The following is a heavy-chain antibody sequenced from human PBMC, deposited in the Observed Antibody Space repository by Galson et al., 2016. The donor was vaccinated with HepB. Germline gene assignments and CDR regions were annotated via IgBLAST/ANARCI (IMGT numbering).Heavy chain of an antibody. V-gene: IGHV1-2*02. CDR1: GYTFTPYD. CDR2: INPTNGDT. D-gene: IGHD1-1*01. J-gene: IGHJ4*02. CDR3: ARPVNRVGTGY. Sequence: SVKVSCKASGYTFTPYDIYWVRQAPGQGLEWMGWINPTNGDTMYAQNFRGRVTLTRDTSMSTAYMELDSLTSDDTAVYYCARPVNRVGTGYWGQGTLVTVSS.